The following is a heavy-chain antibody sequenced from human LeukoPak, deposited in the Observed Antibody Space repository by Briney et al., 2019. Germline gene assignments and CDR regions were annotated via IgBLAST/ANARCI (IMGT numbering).Heavy chain of an antibody. CDR3: AISGERDWGITKYFQH. V-gene: IGHV1-8*01. CDR1: GYTFTSYD. D-gene: IGHD3-16*01. J-gene: IGHJ1*01. Sequence: ASVKVSCKASGYTFTSYDINWVRQATGQGLEWLGWMNPNSGNTGYAQTFQGRGTMTRNTSITTAYMELSSLRSEDTAVYYCAISGERDWGITKYFQHWGQGTLVTVSS. CDR2: MNPNSGNT.